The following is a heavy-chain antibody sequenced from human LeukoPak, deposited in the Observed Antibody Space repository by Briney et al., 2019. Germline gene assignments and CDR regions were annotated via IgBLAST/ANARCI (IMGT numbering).Heavy chain of an antibody. CDR3: ARTHSSSSFNYYYYYMDV. Sequence: PSVKVSCKASGRTFSSYAISWVRQAPGQGLEWMGGIIPIFGTANYAQKFQGRVTITTDESTSTAYMELSSLRSEDTAVYYCARTHSSSSFNYYYYYMDVWGKGTTVTVSS. D-gene: IGHD6-6*01. V-gene: IGHV1-69*05. CDR1: GRTFSSYA. J-gene: IGHJ6*03. CDR2: IIPIFGTA.